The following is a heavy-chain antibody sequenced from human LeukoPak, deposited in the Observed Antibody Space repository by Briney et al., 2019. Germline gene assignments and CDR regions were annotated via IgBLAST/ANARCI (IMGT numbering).Heavy chain of an antibody. J-gene: IGHJ5*02. Sequence: PSETLSLTCTVSGGSISSYYWSWIRQPAGKGLEWIGRIYTSGSTNYNPSLKSRVTMSVDTSKNQFSLKLSSVTAADTAVYYCARVIDYYGSGSYNSVFDPWGQGTLVTVSS. D-gene: IGHD3-10*01. CDR1: GGSISSYY. CDR2: IYTSGST. V-gene: IGHV4-4*07. CDR3: ARVIDYYGSGSYNSVFDP.